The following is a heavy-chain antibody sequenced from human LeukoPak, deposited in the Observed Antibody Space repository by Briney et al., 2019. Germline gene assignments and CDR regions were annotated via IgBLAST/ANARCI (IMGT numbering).Heavy chain of an antibody. D-gene: IGHD5-24*01. V-gene: IGHV5-51*01. CDR3: AGCRDGYTIPYFCVY. CDR2: IYPGDSDT. Sequence: GESLKISCKGSGYSFTNYWIGWVRQMPGKGLEWMGIIYPGDSDTRYSPSFQGQVTISVDKSISTAYLQWSSLKASDTAMYYCAGCRDGYTIPYFCVYWGQGTLVTVSS. CDR1: GYSFTNYW. J-gene: IGHJ4*02.